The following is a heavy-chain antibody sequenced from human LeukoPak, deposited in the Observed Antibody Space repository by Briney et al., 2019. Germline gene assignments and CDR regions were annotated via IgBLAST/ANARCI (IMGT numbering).Heavy chain of an antibody. CDR3: ARDHETGIDY. J-gene: IGHJ4*02. CDR2: INPNSGGT. V-gene: IGHV1-2*04. Sequence: ASVTLSCTASGYTFTGYYMHWVRQAPGQGLKWMGWINPNSGGTNYAQKFQGWVTMTRDTSISTAYMELSRLRSDDTAVYYCARDHETGIDYWGQGTLVTVSS. CDR1: GYTFTGYY.